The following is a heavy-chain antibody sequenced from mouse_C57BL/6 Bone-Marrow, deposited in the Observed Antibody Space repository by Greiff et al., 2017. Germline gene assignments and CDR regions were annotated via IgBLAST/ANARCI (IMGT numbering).Heavy chain of an antibody. CDR1: GFTFSSYG. J-gene: IGHJ2*01. CDR3: ARRGVAPFDY. Sequence: EVMLVESGGDLVKPGGSLKLSCAASGFTFSSYGMSWVRQTPDKRLEWVATISSGGSYTYYPDSVKGRFTISRDNAKNTLYLQMSSLKSEDTAMYYCARRGVAPFDYGGQGTTLTVSS. D-gene: IGHD1-1*02. CDR2: ISSGGSYT. V-gene: IGHV5-6*02.